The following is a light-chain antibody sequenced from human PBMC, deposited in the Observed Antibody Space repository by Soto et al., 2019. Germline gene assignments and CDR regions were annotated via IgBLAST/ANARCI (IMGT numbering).Light chain of an antibody. CDR3: QTWDTGIVV. CDR1: SGHGNYV. Sequence: QLVLTQSPSASASLGASVKLTCTLSSGHGNYVIAWHQQQPEKGPRYLMKVKSDGSHNKGDEIPDRFSGSSSGAERYLAIXXXXXXXXADYYCQTWDTGIVVFGGGTKLTV. CDR2: VKSDGSH. J-gene: IGLJ2*01. V-gene: IGLV4-69*01.